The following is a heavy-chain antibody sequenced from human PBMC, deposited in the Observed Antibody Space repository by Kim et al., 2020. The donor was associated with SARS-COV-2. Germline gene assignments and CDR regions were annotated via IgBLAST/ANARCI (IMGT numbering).Heavy chain of an antibody. Sequence: KYSQKFQGRVTMTRDTSASTAYMELSSLRSEDTAVYYCARDPYSSGWYDYWGQGTLVTVSS. V-gene: IGHV1-3*01. J-gene: IGHJ4*02. D-gene: IGHD6-19*01. CDR3: ARDPYSSGWYDY.